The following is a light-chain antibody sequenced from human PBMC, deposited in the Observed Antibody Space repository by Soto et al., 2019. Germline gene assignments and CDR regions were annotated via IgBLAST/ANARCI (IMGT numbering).Light chain of an antibody. CDR3: KKKNSPPWP. CDR2: AAS. CDR1: QGISNY. Sequence: DIQMTQSPSSLSASVGDRVTITCRASQGISNYLAWYQQKPGKVPKLLIHAASTLQSGVPSRFRGGGSGTIFPLPITSRHLKDLEIYYCKKKNSPPWPSGKGTRGKNK. J-gene: IGKJ1*01. V-gene: IGKV1-27*01.